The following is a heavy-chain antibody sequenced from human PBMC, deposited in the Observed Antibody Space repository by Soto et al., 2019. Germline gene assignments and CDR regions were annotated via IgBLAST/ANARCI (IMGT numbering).Heavy chain of an antibody. Sequence: SETLSLTCTVSGASISDYYWSWIRQSPGKGLEWIGYIYHSGSTYYNPSLKSRVTISLDASKNQFSLKLSSVTAADTAVYYCARASRNYFAYWGQGTLVTVSS. CDR2: IYHSGST. CDR3: ARASRNYFAY. V-gene: IGHV4-59*01. CDR1: GASISDYY. J-gene: IGHJ4*02.